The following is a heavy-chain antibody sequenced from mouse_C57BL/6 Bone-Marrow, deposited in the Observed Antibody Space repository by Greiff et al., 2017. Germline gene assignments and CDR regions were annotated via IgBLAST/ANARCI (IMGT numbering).Heavy chain of an antibody. CDR2: IRLKSDNYAT. J-gene: IGHJ3*01. Sequence: EVQLVESGGGLVQPGGSMKLSCVASGFTFSNYWMNWVRQSPEKGLEWVAQIRLKSDNYATHYAESVKGRFTISRDDSKSSVYLQMNNLRAEDTGIYYCTDALDGYYWFAYWGQGTLVTVSA. CDR3: TDALDGYYWFAY. D-gene: IGHD2-3*01. CDR1: GFTFSNYW. V-gene: IGHV6-3*01.